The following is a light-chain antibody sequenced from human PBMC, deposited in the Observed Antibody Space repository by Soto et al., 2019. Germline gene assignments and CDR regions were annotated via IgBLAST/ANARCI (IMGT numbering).Light chain of an antibody. J-gene: IGKJ4*01. V-gene: IGKV1-39*01. CDR1: QSSSSY. CDR2: AAS. CDR3: QRSYTTPLT. Sequence: DIQMTQSPSSLSASVGDRVTITCRASQSSSSYLNWYQQKPGKAPKFLIYAASTLKSGVPSRFSGSGSGTDFTLTITSLRPEDFATYYCQRSYTTPLTFGGGTKVEIK.